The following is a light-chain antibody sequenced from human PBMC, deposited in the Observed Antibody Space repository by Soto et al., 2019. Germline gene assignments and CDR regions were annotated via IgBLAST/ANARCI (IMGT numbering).Light chain of an antibody. V-gene: IGLV2-8*01. Sequence: QSVLTQPPSASGSPGQSVTISCTGTSRDIGGYDFVSWYQQHPGKAPKLLIYDVIKRPSGVPVRFSGSKSGNTASLTVSGIQTDDEADYYCSSYGGSNNLLFGGGTKLTVL. CDR2: DVI. CDR3: SSYGGSNNLL. CDR1: SRDIGGYDF. J-gene: IGLJ2*01.